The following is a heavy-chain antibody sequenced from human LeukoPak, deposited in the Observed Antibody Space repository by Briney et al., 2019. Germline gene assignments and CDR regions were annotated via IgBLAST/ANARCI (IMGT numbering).Heavy chain of an antibody. J-gene: IGHJ6*03. Sequence: PGGSLRLSCAASGFILSTYSMNWVRQAPGKGLEWVSSISSSSSYIYYADSVKGRFTTSRYNAKNSLYLQMNSLRADDTAVYYCARAYSGRYGLGYYYMDVWGKGTTVTISS. V-gene: IGHV3-21*01. CDR1: GFILSTYS. CDR3: ARAYSGRYGLGYYYMDV. D-gene: IGHD1-26*01. CDR2: ISSSSSYI.